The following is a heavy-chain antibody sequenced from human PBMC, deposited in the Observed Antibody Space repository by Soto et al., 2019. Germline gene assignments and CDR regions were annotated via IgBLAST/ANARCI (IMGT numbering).Heavy chain of an antibody. CDR2: MYYSGSA. J-gene: IGHJ3*02. CDR1: GGSMSNYY. D-gene: IGHD6-19*01. CDR3: ARRMAIAVAGGSAFDI. V-gene: IGHV4-59*08. Sequence: QVQLQESGPGLVKPSETLSLTCTVSGGSMSNYYWSWIRQPPGRGLEFIGYMYYSGSASYSPSLRGRVTFSLEKSKNQSSLRLNSVTAADTAMYYCARRMAIAVAGGSAFDIWGQGTLVSVSS.